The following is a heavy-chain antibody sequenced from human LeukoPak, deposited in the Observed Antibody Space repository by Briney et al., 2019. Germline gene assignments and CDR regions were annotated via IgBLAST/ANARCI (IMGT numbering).Heavy chain of an antibody. CDR2: IYSGGST. V-gene: IGHV3-53*01. D-gene: IGHD5-24*01. J-gene: IGHJ4*02. CDR3: ARRGRDDYNSWGPFDY. CDR1: GFTVSTNY. Sequence: GGSLRLSCAASGFTVSTNYMSWVRQAPGKGLEWVSVIYSGGSTYYADSVKGRFTISRDNSKNTLYLQMNSLIAEDTAVYYCARRGRDDYNSWGPFDYWGQGALVTVSS.